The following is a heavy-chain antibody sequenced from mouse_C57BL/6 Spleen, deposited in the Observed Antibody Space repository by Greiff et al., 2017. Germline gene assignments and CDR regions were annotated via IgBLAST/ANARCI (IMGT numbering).Heavy chain of an antibody. V-gene: IGHV1-15*01. D-gene: IGHD1-1*01. CDR3: TRRPLYYGSSYQYFDV. CDR1: GYTFTDYE. J-gene: IGHJ1*03. CDR2: IDPETGGT. Sequence: VQLQQSGAELVRPGASVTLSCKASGYTFTDYEMHWVKQTPVHGLEWIGTIDPETGGTAYNPKFKGKAILTADKASSTAYMELRSLTSEDSAVYYCTRRPLYYGSSYQYFDVWGTGTTVTVSS.